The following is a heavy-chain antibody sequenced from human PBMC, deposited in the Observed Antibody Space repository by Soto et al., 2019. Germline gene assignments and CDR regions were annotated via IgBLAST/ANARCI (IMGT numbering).Heavy chain of an antibody. CDR3: TTDQSDIVLVPAAPPT. Sequence: EVQLVESGGGLVKPGGSLRLSCAASGFTFSSAWMNWVRQAPGKGLEWVGRIKTKTDGGTTDYAAPVKGRFTISRDDSKNTLYLQMNSLKTEDTAVYYCTTDQSDIVLVPAAPPTWGQGTLVTVSS. D-gene: IGHD2-2*01. V-gene: IGHV3-15*07. J-gene: IGHJ5*02. CDR1: GFTFSSAW. CDR2: IKTKTDGGTT.